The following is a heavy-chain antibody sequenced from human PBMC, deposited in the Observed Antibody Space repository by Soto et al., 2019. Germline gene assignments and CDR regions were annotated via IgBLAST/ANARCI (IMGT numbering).Heavy chain of an antibody. CDR1: GFTFSSHA. Sequence: EVQLLESGGGLVQPGGSLRLSCAASGFTFSSHAMNWVRQAPGKWLEWVSTISSSAGTTYYADSVKGRFIISRDNSKNTLYLQMNSLRAEDTAVYYCAKGHFGELYHFDYWGQGTLVTVSS. V-gene: IGHV3-23*01. J-gene: IGHJ4*02. CDR3: AKGHFGELYHFDY. CDR2: ISSSAGTT. D-gene: IGHD3-10*01.